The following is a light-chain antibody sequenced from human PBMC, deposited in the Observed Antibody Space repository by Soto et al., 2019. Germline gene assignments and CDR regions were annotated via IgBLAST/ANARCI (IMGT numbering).Light chain of an antibody. Sequence: EIVLTQSPGTLSLSPGERATLSCRASQSVSSSYLAWYQQKPGQAPRLLIYGASSSATGIPDRFSGSGSGTDFTLTFSTLETEDLAVYSSPQYGSSPYTFGQGTKLAIK. CDR3: PQYGSSPYT. CDR2: GAS. CDR1: QSVSSSY. V-gene: IGKV3-20*01. J-gene: IGKJ2*01.